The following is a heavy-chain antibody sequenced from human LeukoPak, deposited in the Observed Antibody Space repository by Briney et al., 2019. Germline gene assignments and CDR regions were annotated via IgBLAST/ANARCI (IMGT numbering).Heavy chain of an antibody. D-gene: IGHD4/OR15-4a*01. V-gene: IGHV4-59*08. J-gene: IGHJ4*02. Sequence: SETLSLTCTVSGGSISSYYWSWIRQPPGKGLEWVGNIYYSGSTNYNPSLKSRVTISVDTSKNQFSLKLSSVTAADTAVYYCARTQYGGYVNYWGQGTLVTVSS. CDR3: ARTQYGGYVNY. CDR2: IYYSGST. CDR1: GGSISSYY.